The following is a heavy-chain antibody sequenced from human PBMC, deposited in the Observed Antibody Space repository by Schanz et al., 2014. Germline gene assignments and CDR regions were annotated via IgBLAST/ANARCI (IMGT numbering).Heavy chain of an antibody. D-gene: IGHD3-22*01. CDR3: ARDIQYHYDTSGPVGAFDI. CDR1: GYIFSSYA. V-gene: IGHV1-18*01. J-gene: IGHJ3*02. CDR2: INVYNGDT. Sequence: QLVQSGSEFRKPGASVKVSCKASGYIFSSYAIHWVRQAPGQGLEWMGWINVYNGDTKFAKTFQDRVTLTTDTSTSTAYMELRSLRSDDTAVYYCARDIQYHYDTSGPVGAFDIWGQGTVVTVSS.